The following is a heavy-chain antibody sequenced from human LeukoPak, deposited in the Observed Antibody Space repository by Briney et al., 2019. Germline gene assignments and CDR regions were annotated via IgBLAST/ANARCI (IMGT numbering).Heavy chain of an antibody. D-gene: IGHD6-19*01. CDR2: IWYDGSSE. V-gene: IGHV3-33*01. CDR3: ARERIAVAGEFDY. Sequence: GGSLRLSCAASGFTFSSYGMHWVRQAPGKGLEWVAVIWYDGSSEYYADSVKGRFTISRDNSKNTLYLQMNSLRAEDTAVYYCARERIAVAGEFDYWGQGTLVTVSS. J-gene: IGHJ4*02. CDR1: GFTFSSYG.